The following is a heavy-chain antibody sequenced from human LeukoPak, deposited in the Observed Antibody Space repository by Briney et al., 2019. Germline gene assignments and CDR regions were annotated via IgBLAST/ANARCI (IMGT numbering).Heavy chain of an antibody. Sequence: GGSLRLSCADSGFTLSNYWVHWVRQPPGKGLVWVSRINPDGGITNYADSVRGRFTISRDNAKNSLYLQMDSLRAEDTAVYYCAREVRGFYYFDYWGQGTLVTVSS. CDR1: GFTLSNYW. CDR2: INPDGGIT. CDR3: AREVRGFYYFDY. D-gene: IGHD5-12*01. J-gene: IGHJ4*02. V-gene: IGHV3-74*01.